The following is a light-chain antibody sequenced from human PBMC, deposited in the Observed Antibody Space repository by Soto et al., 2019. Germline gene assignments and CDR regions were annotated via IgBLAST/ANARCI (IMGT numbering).Light chain of an antibody. V-gene: IGLV1-51*01. J-gene: IGLJ2*01. CDR2: DNN. Sequence: QSALTQPASVSGSPGQSITISCTGTTSDVGGYNYVSWYQQRPGKAPKLLIYDNNKRPSGIPDRFSGSKSGTSATLGITGLQTGDEADYYCGTWDSSLSVGVFGGGTKLTVL. CDR3: GTWDSSLSVGV. CDR1: TSDVGGYNY.